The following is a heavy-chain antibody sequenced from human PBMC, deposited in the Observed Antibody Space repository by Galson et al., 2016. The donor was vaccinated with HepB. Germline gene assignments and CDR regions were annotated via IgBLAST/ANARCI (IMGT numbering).Heavy chain of an antibody. CDR1: GFLFEDCA. J-gene: IGHJ4*02. Sequence: SLRLSCAGSGFLFEDCAMHWVRQAPGKGLEWVSGISWDSGRVDYADSVKGRFTVSRDNAKKTLYLQMDSLRSEDTALYFCAKDTHWSSNYGLFDYWGQGTRVTVSS. D-gene: IGHD4-11*01. V-gene: IGHV3-9*01. CDR3: AKDTHWSSNYGLFDY. CDR2: ISWDSGRV.